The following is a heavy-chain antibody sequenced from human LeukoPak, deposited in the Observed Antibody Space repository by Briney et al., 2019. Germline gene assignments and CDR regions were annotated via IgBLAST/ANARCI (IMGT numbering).Heavy chain of an antibody. V-gene: IGHV3-23*01. Sequence: GGSLRLSCAASGFTFSSYAMNWVRQAPGKGLEWVSAITGSGGRTYYADSVKGRFTISRDNSKNTLYLQMNSLRAEDTAVYYCARSLSSRFSGPRRPYYFDYWGQGTLVTVSS. CDR1: GFTFSSYA. D-gene: IGHD3-16*02. J-gene: IGHJ4*02. CDR3: ARSLSSRFSGPRRPYYFDY. CDR2: ITGSGGRT.